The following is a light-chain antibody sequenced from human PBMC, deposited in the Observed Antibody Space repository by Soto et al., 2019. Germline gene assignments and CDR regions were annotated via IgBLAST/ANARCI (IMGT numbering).Light chain of an antibody. J-gene: IGKJ1*01. Sequence: EMGWTQSPGTLSLSPGERATLSCRARQSVSSSYLAWYQQKPGQAPRLLIYGASSRATGIPDRFSGSGSGTDFTLTISRLEPEDFAVYYCQQYGSSPWTFGQGTKLDIK. CDR3: QQYGSSPWT. CDR1: QSVSSSY. V-gene: IGKV3-20*01. CDR2: GAS.